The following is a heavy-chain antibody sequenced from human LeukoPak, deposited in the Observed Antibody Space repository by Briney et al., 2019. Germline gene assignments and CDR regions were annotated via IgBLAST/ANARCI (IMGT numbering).Heavy chain of an antibody. J-gene: IGHJ6*04. CDR2: IWYDGSNK. CDR3: ASARGYSSSWTDSYYYYGRDV. V-gene: IGHV3-33*01. CDR1: GFTFSSYG. D-gene: IGHD6-13*01. Sequence: GGSLRLSCAASGFTFSSYGMHWVRQAPGKGLEWVAVIWYDGSNKYYADSVKGRFTISRDNSKNTLYLQMNSLRAEDTAVYYCASARGYSSSWTDSYYYYGRDVWGKGTTVTVSS.